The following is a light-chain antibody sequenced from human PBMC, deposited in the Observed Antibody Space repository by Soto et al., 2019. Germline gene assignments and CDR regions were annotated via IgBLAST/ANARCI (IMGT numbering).Light chain of an antibody. J-gene: IGKJ3*01. CDR1: QSVSSY. CDR3: QQYQSLPFT. CDR2: AAS. V-gene: IGKV1-39*01. Sequence: DIQMTQSPSSLSASVGDRVTITCRASQSVSSYLNWYQQKPGKAPKVLIYAASALQSGVPARFSGSGYGTDFTLTVSSLQAEVAAVYYCQQYQSLPFTFGPGTKVHI.